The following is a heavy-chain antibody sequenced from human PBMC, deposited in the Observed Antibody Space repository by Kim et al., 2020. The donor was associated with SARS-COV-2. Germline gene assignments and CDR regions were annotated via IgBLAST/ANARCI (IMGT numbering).Heavy chain of an antibody. CDR2: IYYSGST. D-gene: IGHD6-19*01. J-gene: IGHJ6*01. Sequence: SETRSLTCTVSGGSISRGDYSWSWIRQPPGKGREWIGYIYYSGSTNYNPSLKRRVTISVDTSKNQFSLKMSSVAAAATAVYYCARVPHARAGFYYYYDG. CDR1: GGSISRGDYS. V-gene: IGHV4-30-4*02. CDR3: ARVPHARAGFYYYYDG.